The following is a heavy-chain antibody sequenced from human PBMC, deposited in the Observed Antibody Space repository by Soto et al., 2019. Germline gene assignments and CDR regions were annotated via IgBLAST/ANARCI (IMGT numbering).Heavy chain of an antibody. CDR2: ISGSGGST. CDR3: AKRYYDYVWGSSPFDY. D-gene: IGHD3-16*01. V-gene: IGHV3-23*01. Sequence: LRLSCAAPGFTFSSYAMSWVRQAPGKGLEWVSAISGSGGSTYYADSVKGRFTISRDNSKNTLYLQMNSLRAEDTAVYYCAKRYYDYVWGSSPFDYWGQGTLVTVSS. CDR1: GFTFSSYA. J-gene: IGHJ4*02.